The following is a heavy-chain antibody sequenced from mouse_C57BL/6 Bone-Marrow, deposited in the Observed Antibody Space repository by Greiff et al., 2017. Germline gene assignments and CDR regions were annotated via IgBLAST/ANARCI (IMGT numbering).Heavy chain of an antibody. V-gene: IGHV2-2*01. CDR1: GFSLTSYG. Sequence: VQLQQSGPGLVQPSQSLSITCTVSGFSLTSYGVHWVRQSPGKGLEWLGVIWSGGSTDYNAAFISRLSISKDNSKSKVFFKMNSLQADDTAIYYCARSYTTGYFDVWGTGTTVTVSS. CDR3: ARSYTTGYFDV. CDR2: IWSGGST. D-gene: IGHD1-1*01. J-gene: IGHJ1*03.